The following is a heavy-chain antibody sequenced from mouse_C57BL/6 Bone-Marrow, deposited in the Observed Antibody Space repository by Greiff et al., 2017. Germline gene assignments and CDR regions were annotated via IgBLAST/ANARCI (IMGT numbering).Heavy chain of an antibody. J-gene: IGHJ3*01. CDR3: ARSWLLPFAY. Sequence: VKLQQPGTELVKPGASVKLSCKASGYTFTSYWMHWVKQRPGQGLEWIGNFTPSSGGTNYNEKFKSKATLTADKSSSTAYLQLSSLTSEDSAVYDCARSWLLPFAYWGQGTLVTVSA. CDR2: FTPSSGGT. D-gene: IGHD2-3*01. CDR1: GYTFTSYW. V-gene: IGHV1-53*01.